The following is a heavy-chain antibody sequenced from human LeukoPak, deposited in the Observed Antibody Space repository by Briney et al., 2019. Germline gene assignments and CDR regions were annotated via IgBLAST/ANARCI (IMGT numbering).Heavy chain of an antibody. CDR3: ARASYYYDSSGYYFDY. Sequence: GASVKVSCKASGYTFTSYGISWVRQAPGQGLEWMGWISAYNGNTNYAQKLQGRVTITADESTSTAYMELSSLRSEDTAVYYCARASYYYDSSGYYFDYWGQGTLVTVSS. CDR1: GYTFTSYG. V-gene: IGHV1-18*01. J-gene: IGHJ4*02. D-gene: IGHD3-22*01. CDR2: ISAYNGNT.